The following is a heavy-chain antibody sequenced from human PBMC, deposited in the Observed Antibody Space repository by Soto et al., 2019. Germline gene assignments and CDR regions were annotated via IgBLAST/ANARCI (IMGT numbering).Heavy chain of an antibody. CDR1: GYSFAYYM. V-gene: IGHV5-10-1*01. D-gene: IGHD6-13*01. CDR3: ARQLYDSGTQPTFLYCMDA. Sequence: PGESLNISCKGAGYSFAYYMITWVRQNPGKGLGWIGRIDPGDSQPYYSPSFRGHVTLAVPKSITDMFPKWSSLGASNTAMYYCARQLYDSGTQPTFLYCMDAWGQGTPVTVSS. J-gene: IGHJ6*03. CDR2: IDPGDSQP.